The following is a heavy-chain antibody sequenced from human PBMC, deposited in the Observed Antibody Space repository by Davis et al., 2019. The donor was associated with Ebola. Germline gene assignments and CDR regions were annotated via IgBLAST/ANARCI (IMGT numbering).Heavy chain of an antibody. Sequence: SETLSLTCTVSGGSISSYYWGWIRQPPGKGLEWIGSIYYSGSTYYNPSLKSRVTISVDTSKNQFSLKLSSVTAADTAVYYCARHEFIYSNYEGMIDYWGQGTLVTVSS. CDR2: IYYSGST. CDR3: ARHEFIYSNYEGMIDY. D-gene: IGHD4-11*01. J-gene: IGHJ4*02. V-gene: IGHV4-39*01. CDR1: GGSISSYY.